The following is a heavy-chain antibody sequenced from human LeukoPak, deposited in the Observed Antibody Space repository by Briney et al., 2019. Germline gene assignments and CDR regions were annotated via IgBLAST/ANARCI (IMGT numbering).Heavy chain of an antibody. J-gene: IGHJ6*02. CDR3: ARDKSRDYTYYGMDV. CDR1: GFTFSSYA. V-gene: IGHV3-23*01. CDR2: ISGSGGST. Sequence: PGGSLRLSCAASGFTFSSYAMSWVRQAPGKGLEWVSAISGSGGSTYYADSVKGRFTISRDNSKNTLYLQMNSLRAEDTAVYYCARDKSRDYTYYGMDVWGQGTTVTVSS.